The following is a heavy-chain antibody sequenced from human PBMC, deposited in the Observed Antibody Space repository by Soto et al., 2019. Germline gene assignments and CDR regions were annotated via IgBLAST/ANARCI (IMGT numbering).Heavy chain of an antibody. V-gene: IGHV3-21*01. Sequence: KSGGSLRLSCVVSGVSFSDYSMNWVRQAPGKGLEWVALISGSSSYIYYADSVKGRFTISRDNAKNSLFLQMDSLRVEDTAVYYCARSGEILQSFDSWGQGTLVPVSS. CDR2: ISGSSSYI. D-gene: IGHD1-26*01. CDR3: ARSGEILQSFDS. CDR1: GVSFSDYS. J-gene: IGHJ4*02.